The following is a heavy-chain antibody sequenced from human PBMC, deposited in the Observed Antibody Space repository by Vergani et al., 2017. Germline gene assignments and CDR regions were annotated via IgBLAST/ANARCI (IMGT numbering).Heavy chain of an antibody. CDR3: ARSLSLGATR. D-gene: IGHD1-26*01. J-gene: IGHJ4*02. CDR1: GFTFRRYR. CDR2: MSSSSSSI. Sequence: EVQLVESGGGLVQPGGSLSLSCEASGFTFRRYRMNWVRQAPGKGLEGGSYMSSSSSSIYYADPVKCRFTISSDNAKNSLYLQMNSLRAEDTAVYYCARSLSLGATRWGQGTLVTVSS. V-gene: IGHV3-48*04.